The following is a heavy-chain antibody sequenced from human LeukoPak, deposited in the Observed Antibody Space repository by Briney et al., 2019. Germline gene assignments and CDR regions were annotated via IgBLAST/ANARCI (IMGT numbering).Heavy chain of an antibody. CDR1: GFTFSSYS. J-gene: IGHJ4*02. CDR3: ARMITFGGFDN. CDR2: ISSSSTI. V-gene: IGHV3-48*04. Sequence: GGSLRLTCAASGFTFSSYSMNWVRQAPGKGLEWVSYISSSSTIYYADSVKGRFSISRDNAKNSLYLQMNSLRAEGTAVYYCARMITFGGFDNWGQGTLVTVSS. D-gene: IGHD3-16*01.